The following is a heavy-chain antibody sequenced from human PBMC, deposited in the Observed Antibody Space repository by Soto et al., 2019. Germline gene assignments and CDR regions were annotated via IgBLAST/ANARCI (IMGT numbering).Heavy chain of an antibody. D-gene: IGHD6-19*01. V-gene: IGHV1-69*01. CDR2: IIPIFGTA. CDR1: GGTFSSYA. Sequence: QVQLVQSGAEVKKPGSSVKVSCKASGGTFSSYAISWVRQAPGQGLEWMGGIIPIFGTANYAKKFQGIVTITADESTSTAYMELSSLISEDTSVYYCARDVQVAVAGSGIEVWGQGTLVTVSS. CDR3: ARDVQVAVAGSGIEV. J-gene: IGHJ4*02.